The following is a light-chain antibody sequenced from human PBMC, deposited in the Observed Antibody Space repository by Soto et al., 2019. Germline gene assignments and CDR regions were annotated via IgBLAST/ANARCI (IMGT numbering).Light chain of an antibody. CDR2: AAS. CDR1: QSVNTY. J-gene: IGKJ1*01. Sequence: DIQMTQSPSSLSASVGDRVTITCRASQSVNTYLHWYQQKAGQAPKLLIYAASNLQSGVPSRFSGRGSGTDFTLTVDSLQPEDFATYYCQQGYSNPWTFGQGTKV. CDR3: QQGYSNPWT. V-gene: IGKV1-39*01.